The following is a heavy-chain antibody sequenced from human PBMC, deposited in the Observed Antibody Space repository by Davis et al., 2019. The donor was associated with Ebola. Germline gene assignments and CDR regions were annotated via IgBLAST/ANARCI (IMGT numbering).Heavy chain of an antibody. D-gene: IGHD1-26*01. J-gene: IGHJ4*02. CDR1: GFTFSSYA. CDR2: ISYDGSNK. Sequence: GESLKISCAASGFTFSSYAMHWVRQAPGKGLEWVAVISYDGSNKYYADSVKGRFTISRDNSKNTLYLQMNSLRAEDTAVYYCARDSAVGYWGQGTLVTVSS. CDR3: ARDSAVGY. V-gene: IGHV3-30-3*01.